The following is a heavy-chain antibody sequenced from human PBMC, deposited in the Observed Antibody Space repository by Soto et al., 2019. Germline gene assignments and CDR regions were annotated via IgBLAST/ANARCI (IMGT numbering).Heavy chain of an antibody. CDR3: AKYIRLVPGGLSPENWFDP. Sequence: GGSLRLSCAASGFTFSSCDMNWVRQAPGKGLEWVSTISGSGASTYYADSVKGRFTISRDTSKNTLYLQMGGLRAEDTAVYYCAKYIRLVPGGLSPENWFDPWGQGTLVTVSS. V-gene: IGHV3-23*01. D-gene: IGHD3-16*01. CDR1: GFTFSSCD. J-gene: IGHJ5*02. CDR2: ISGSGAST.